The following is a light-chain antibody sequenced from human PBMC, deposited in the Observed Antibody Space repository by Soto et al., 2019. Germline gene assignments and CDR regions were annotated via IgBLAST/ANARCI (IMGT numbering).Light chain of an antibody. V-gene: IGKV3-11*01. CDR1: QSVSSY. CDR2: DAS. Sequence: EIVLTQSPATLSLSPEERATLSCRASQSVSSYLAWYQQKPGQAPRLLIYDASNRATGIPARFSGSGSGTDFTLTIGSLETEDFAVYYCQQRSNWPPYTFGQGTKLEI. J-gene: IGKJ2*01. CDR3: QQRSNWPPYT.